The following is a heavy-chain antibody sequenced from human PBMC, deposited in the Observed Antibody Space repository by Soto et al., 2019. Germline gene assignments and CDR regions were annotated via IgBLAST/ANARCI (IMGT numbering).Heavy chain of an antibody. CDR1: GYNFANYG. D-gene: IGHD3-3*01. Sequence: QVQLVQSEAEVKKPGASLKVSCRASGYNFANYGISWVRQAPGQGLEWMGWISAHNGDTKYAQKGQGRYTMTSDTSTSTAYIEMWSLRSDDTAVYYCARDAAYNDFWGGVMELYSYNMDVWGQGTTVTV. V-gene: IGHV1-18*01. J-gene: IGHJ6*02. CDR2: ISAHNGDT. CDR3: ARDAAYNDFWGGVMELYSYNMDV.